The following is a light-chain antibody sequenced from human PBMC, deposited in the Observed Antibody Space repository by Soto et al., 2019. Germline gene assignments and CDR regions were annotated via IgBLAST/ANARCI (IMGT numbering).Light chain of an antibody. J-gene: IGKJ5*01. V-gene: IGKV3-11*02. CDR2: GSS. Sequence: EIVLTQSPATLSLSPGERATLSCRASQSVSSNLAWYQQKPGQAPRLLVYGSSNRATGIPDRFSGSGSVRDFTLAIDRLESEDSAVYYCQQYDDSSVIFGQGTRLEIK. CDR3: QQYDDSSVI. CDR1: QSVSSN.